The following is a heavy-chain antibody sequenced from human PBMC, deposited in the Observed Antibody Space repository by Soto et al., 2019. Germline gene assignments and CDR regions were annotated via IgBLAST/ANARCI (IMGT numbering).Heavy chain of an antibody. CDR3: ARHVGLAPDVDYYGMDV. CDR1: GYSFTSYW. J-gene: IGHJ6*02. D-gene: IGHD3-10*01. V-gene: IGHV5-10-1*01. CDR2: IDPSDAYT. Sequence: GESLKISCKGSGYSFTSYWISWVRQMRGKGLEWMGRIDPSDAYTDYSASFQGHVTISADKSISTAYLQWSSLKASDTAMYYCARHVGLAPDVDYYGMDVWGQGTTVTVSS.